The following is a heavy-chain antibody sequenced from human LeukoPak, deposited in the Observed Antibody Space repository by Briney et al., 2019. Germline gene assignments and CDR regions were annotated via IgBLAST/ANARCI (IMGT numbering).Heavy chain of an antibody. CDR3: AREGMVGYCSSTSCQLNWFDP. Sequence: SVKVSCKASGGTFSSYAISWVRQAPGQGLEWIGGIIPIFGTANYAQKFQGRVTMTRDTSISTAYMELSRLRSDDTAVYYCAREGMVGYCSSTSCQLNWFDPWGQGTLVTVSS. CDR1: GGTFSSYA. D-gene: IGHD2-2*01. CDR2: IIPIFGTA. J-gene: IGHJ5*02. V-gene: IGHV1-69*05.